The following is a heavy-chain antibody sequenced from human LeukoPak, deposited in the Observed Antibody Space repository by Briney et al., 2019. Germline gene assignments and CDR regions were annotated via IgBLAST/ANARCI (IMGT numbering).Heavy chain of an antibody. V-gene: IGHV3-30*03. Sequence: GGSLRLSCAASGFTFSSYGMHWVRQAPGKGLEWVAVISYDGSNKYYADSVKGRFTISRDNSKNTLYLQMNSLRAEDTAVYYCARDSRATGVHDYWGQGILVTVSS. CDR1: GFTFSSYG. D-gene: IGHD2-8*02. CDR3: ARDSRATGVHDY. CDR2: ISYDGSNK. J-gene: IGHJ4*02.